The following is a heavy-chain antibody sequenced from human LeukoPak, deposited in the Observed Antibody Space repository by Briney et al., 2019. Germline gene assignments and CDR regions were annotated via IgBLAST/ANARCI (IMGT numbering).Heavy chain of an antibody. D-gene: IGHD3-16*01. V-gene: IGHV3-7*01. CDR1: ASAFSRSW. J-gene: IGHJ6*02. Sequence: GGSLRLSCEASASAFSRSWMSWVRQAPGKGPEWVALMRLPGNPIYYLESVKGRFTISRDTSKRTLSLQMNSLRPEDTAVYYCARDNPRGYYDTSALIYYYYGMDVWGRGTTVTVSS. CDR2: MRLPGNPI. CDR3: ARDNPRGYYDTSALIYYYYGMDV.